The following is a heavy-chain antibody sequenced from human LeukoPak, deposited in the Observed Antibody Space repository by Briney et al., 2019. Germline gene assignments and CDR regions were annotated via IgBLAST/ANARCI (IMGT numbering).Heavy chain of an antibody. CDR3: AREPSNSRGWRTFFDY. CDR2: ISTYNGDT. V-gene: IGHV1-18*01. CDR1: GYGFINYG. D-gene: IGHD6-19*01. J-gene: IGHJ4*02. Sequence: GASVKVSCKASGYGFINYGVSLVRQAPGQGLEWMGLISTYNGDTNYAQKLQGRVTMTTDTSTRTAYMELKSLGSDDTAGYYSAREPSNSRGWRTFFDYWGQGTLVTVSS.